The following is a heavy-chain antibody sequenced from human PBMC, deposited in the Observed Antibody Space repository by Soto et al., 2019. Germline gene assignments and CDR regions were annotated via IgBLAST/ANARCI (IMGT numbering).Heavy chain of an antibody. CDR1: GGTISSYY. J-gene: IGHJ6*03. CDR3: ARGPTVESYYYYYMDV. Sequence: PSVTLCVTCTVSGGTISSYYGSWIQQPPGKGLEWIGYIYYSGSTNYNPSLKSRLTISVDTSKNQFSLKLSSVTAADTAVYYCARGPTVESYYYYYMDVWGKGTTVTVSS. D-gene: IGHD4-17*01. V-gene: IGHV4-59*08. CDR2: IYYSGST.